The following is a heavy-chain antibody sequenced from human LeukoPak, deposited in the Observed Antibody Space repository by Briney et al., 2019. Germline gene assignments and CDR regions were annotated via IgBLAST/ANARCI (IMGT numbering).Heavy chain of an antibody. D-gene: IGHD3-9*01. J-gene: IGHJ6*03. CDR3: ATTPTIHMTYLDV. CDR1: GYTFTGYY. V-gene: IGHV1-2*02. CDR2: INPNSGGT. Sequence: ASVKVSCKASGYTFTGYYMHWVRQAPGQGLEWMGWINPNSGGTNYAQKFQGRVTMTRDTSISTAYMELSRLRSDDTAVYYCATTPTIHMTYLDVWGKGTTVTVSS.